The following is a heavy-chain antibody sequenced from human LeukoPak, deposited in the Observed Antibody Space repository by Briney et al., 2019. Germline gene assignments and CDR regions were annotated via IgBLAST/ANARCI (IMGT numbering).Heavy chain of an antibody. CDR3: AREGFGELFGTAFDY. J-gene: IGHJ4*02. D-gene: IGHD3-10*01. V-gene: IGHV4-30-4*01. CDR2: IYYSGST. Sequence: SQTLSLTCTVSGGSISSGDYYWSWLRQPPGTGLEWLGYIYYSGSTYYNPSLKSRVTISVDTSKNQFSLKLSSVTAADTAVYYCAREGFGELFGTAFDYWGQGTLVTVSS. CDR1: GGSISSGDYY.